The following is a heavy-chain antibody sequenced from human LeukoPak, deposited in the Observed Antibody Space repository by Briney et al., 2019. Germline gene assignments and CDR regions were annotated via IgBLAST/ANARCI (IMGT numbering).Heavy chain of an antibody. Sequence: GGSLRLSCVASGFAFNTYGMHWVRQAPGKGLEWVAVIWYDGSKKFYANSVNGRFTISRDDSKNTLYLQMSGLRADDTAVYCCAGAYSAGWFTYWGQGTPVTVSS. V-gene: IGHV3-33*01. CDR2: IWYDGSKK. D-gene: IGHD3-16*01. J-gene: IGHJ4*02. CDR1: GFAFNTYG. CDR3: AGAYSAGWFTY.